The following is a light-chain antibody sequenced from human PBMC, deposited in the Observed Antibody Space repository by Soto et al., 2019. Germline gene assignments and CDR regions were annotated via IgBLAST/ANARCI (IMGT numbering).Light chain of an antibody. Sequence: DIQMTQSPASLSASVGDRVTITCRASQGISNYLAWYQQKPGKVPKLLIYAASTLQSGVPSRFSGSGSGTDFTLTITSLQPEDVATYYCQTYSSVITFGQGTRLEIK. CDR3: QTYSSVIT. CDR2: AAS. CDR1: QGISNY. J-gene: IGKJ5*01. V-gene: IGKV1-27*01.